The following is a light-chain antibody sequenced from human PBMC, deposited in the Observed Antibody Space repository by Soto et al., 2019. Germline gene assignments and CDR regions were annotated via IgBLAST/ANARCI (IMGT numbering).Light chain of an antibody. CDR2: GAS. V-gene: IGKV1-39*01. Sequence: DIQLTQSQSSLSASVGGRVSITCRASRRISTSLNWYQQKPGKAPKLLIHGASTLQSGVPSRFSGTGSGTDFTLTISILQPEDFATYFCHQSYSLPQTFGQGTKLEIK. CDR3: HQSYSLPQT. J-gene: IGKJ2*01. CDR1: RRISTS.